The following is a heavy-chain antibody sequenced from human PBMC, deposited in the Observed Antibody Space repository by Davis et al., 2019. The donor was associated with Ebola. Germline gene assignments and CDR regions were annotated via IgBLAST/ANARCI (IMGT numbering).Heavy chain of an antibody. V-gene: IGHV3-7*01. CDR1: GFTFSTHW. D-gene: IGHD1-26*01. CDR2: INQDGNEK. CDR3: ARLVGAIAS. Sequence: GESLKISCAASGFTFSTHWMSWVRQAPGKGLEWVATINQDGNEKHYVDSVKGRSTISRDNSNNSLYLQMNSLRADDTAVYLCARLVGAIASWGQGTLVIVSS. J-gene: IGHJ4*02.